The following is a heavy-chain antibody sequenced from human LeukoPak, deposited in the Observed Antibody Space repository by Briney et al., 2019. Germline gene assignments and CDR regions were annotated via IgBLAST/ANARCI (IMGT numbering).Heavy chain of an antibody. V-gene: IGHV1-18*01. CDR3: ARVDYTNAFDV. Sequence: GASVKVSCKASGYTFTNYGFGWVRQAPGQGLEWMGWIIAYNGNTESARKLQGRLTMTTDTTMNTDSMELRSLSSVDTAVYFCARVDYTNAFDVWGQGTVVTVSS. J-gene: IGHJ3*01. D-gene: IGHD4-11*01. CDR2: IIAYNGNT. CDR1: GYTFTNYG.